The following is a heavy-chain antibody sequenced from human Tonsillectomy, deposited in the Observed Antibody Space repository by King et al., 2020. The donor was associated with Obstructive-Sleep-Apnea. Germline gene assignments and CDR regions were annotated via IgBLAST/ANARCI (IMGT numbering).Heavy chain of an antibody. CDR2: IYHDGNT. J-gene: IGHJ5*02. CDR1: GGAIGAYGFF. Sequence: QLQESGPRLVKPSETLSLTCTVSGGAIGAYGFFWGWIRQPPGKGLEWVASIYHDGNTYYRPSLRGRVDISVDSSKNQFFLRLHAVTAADTAVYFCATECGTTGARWFDPWGQGTLVTVSS. D-gene: IGHD1-7*01. CDR3: ATECGTTGARWFDP. V-gene: IGHV4-39*07.